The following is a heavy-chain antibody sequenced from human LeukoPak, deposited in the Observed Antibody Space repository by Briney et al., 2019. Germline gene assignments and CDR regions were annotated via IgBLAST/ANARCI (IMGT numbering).Heavy chain of an antibody. Sequence: RASVKVSCKASGYTFTGYYMHWVRQAPGQGLEWMGWINPNSGGTNYAQKFQGRVTMTRDTSISTAYMELSRLRSDDTAVYYCARDFRSYGGNRAYWYFDLWGRGTLVTVSS. CDR1: GYTFTGYY. J-gene: IGHJ2*01. D-gene: IGHD4-23*01. CDR2: INPNSGGT. CDR3: ARDFRSYGGNRAYWYFDL. V-gene: IGHV1-2*02.